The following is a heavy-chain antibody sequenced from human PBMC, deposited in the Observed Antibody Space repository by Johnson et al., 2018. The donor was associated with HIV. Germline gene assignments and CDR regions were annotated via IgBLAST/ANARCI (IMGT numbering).Heavy chain of an antibody. CDR1: GFTFISYD. CDR3: AGVRLMGAFDI. CDR2: ISYDGGIK. Sequence: QVQLVESGGGVGQPGRSLKVPCAASGFTFISYDTQWVRQAPGKGLEWVAVISYDGGIKHYADSVKGRFTISRDTSKNTLYLQMNSLRAEDTAVYYCAGVRLMGAFDIWGQGTMVTVSS. V-gene: IGHV3-30-3*01. J-gene: IGHJ3*02. D-gene: IGHD2-8*01.